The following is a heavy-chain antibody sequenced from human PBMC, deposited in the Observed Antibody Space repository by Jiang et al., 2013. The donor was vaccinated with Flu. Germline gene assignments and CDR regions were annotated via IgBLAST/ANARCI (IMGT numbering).Heavy chain of an antibody. D-gene: IGHD1-26*01. J-gene: IGHJ4*02. CDR3: ARHGTWAFYFDY. Sequence: GLVKPSETLSLTCTVSGVSISTPNYFWGWIRQPPGKGLEWIGSIYYDGSTYYSPSLKSRVTMSVDTSKEQFSLKLRSVTAADTAVYYCARHGTWAFYFDYWGQGNVVTVSS. CDR2: IYYDGST. V-gene: IGHV4-39*01. CDR1: GVSISTPNYF.